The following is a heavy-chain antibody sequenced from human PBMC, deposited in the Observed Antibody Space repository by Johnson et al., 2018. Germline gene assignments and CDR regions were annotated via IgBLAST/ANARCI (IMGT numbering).Heavy chain of an antibody. D-gene: IGHD4-23*01. Sequence: VQLVQSGGGVVQPGGSLRLSCAASGFTFSSYVMSWVRQAPGKGLEWVSGISGRGGGTYYADSVKGRFTISRDDSKSTLCLQMNSRRAEDTAVYYCAKGSDGGKRGGAFDSGGQGTMVGVSS. CDR1: GFTFSSYV. CDR3: AKGSDGGKRGGAFDS. V-gene: IGHV3-23*04. CDR2: ISGRGGGT. J-gene: IGHJ3*02.